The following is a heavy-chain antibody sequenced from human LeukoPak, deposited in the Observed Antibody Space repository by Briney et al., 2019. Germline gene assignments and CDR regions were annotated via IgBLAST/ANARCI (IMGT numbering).Heavy chain of an antibody. CDR3: AKGGAALTDAPNGDVVTTTLDGFDL. V-gene: IGHV3-23*01. D-gene: IGHD2-21*02. Sequence: GGSLRLSCAASGFDFSAYAMTWVRQAPGKGLEWVATVSGSGYRKYYADYVKGHFTISGDNTKKTIFVQMHSLRAEDTAQYFCAKGGAALTDAPNGDVVTTTLDGFDLWGQGAMVTVSS. CDR2: VSGSGYRK. CDR1: GFDFSAYA. J-gene: IGHJ3*01.